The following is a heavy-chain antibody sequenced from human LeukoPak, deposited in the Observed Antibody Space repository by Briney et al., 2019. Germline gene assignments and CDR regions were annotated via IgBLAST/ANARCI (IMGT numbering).Heavy chain of an antibody. D-gene: IGHD2-2*02. J-gene: IGHJ5*02. Sequence: GASVKVSCKASGYTFTSYDINWVRQATGQGLEWMGWMNPNSGNTGYAQKFQGRVTITADESTSTAYMELSSLRSEDTAVYYCARGGIWDIVVVPAAIQNWFDLWGQGTLVTVSS. CDR2: MNPNSGNT. CDR1: GYTFTSYD. V-gene: IGHV1-8*03. CDR3: ARGGIWDIVVVPAAIQNWFDL.